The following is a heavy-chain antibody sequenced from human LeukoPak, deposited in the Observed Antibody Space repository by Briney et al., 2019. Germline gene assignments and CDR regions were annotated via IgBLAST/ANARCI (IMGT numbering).Heavy chain of an antibody. CDR3: AKDTETYDYGDYNDY. J-gene: IGHJ4*02. V-gene: IGHV3-11*04. CDR1: GFTFGDYY. Sequence: PGGSLRLSCAASGFTFGDYYMSWIRQAPGKGLEWVSYISSSGRTIIYADSVKGRFTISRDNAENSLYLQMNSLRAEDTAVYYCAKDTETYDYGDYNDYWGQGTLVAVSS. CDR2: ISSSGRTI. D-gene: IGHD4-17*01.